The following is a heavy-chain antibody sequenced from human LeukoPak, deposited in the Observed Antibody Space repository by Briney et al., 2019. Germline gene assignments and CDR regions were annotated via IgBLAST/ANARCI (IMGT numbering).Heavy chain of an antibody. CDR2: INPNSGGT. J-gene: IGHJ6*03. CDR1: GYTFTGYY. V-gene: IGHV1-2*02. CDR3: ARVGGSGSYFAFHYYYYYYMDV. Sequence: ASVKVSCKASGYTFTGYYMHWVRQAPGQGLEWMGWINPNSGGTNYAQKLQGRVTMTTDTSTSTAYMELRSLRSDDTAVYYCARVGGSGSYFAFHYYYYYYMDVWGKGTTVTVSS. D-gene: IGHD3-10*01.